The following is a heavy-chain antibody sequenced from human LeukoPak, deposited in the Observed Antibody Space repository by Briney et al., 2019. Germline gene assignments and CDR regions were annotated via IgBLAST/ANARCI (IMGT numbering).Heavy chain of an antibody. CDR2: IRSKAYGGTT. D-gene: IGHD6-19*01. V-gene: IGHV3-49*04. Sequence: GWSLRLSCTPCGFSLGDYALIGVRQAAGKGREGVGFIRSKAYGGTTEYAASVKGRFTISRDDSKSIAYLQMHSLTTENTAVYYCPRDISSGWPYYWGPGTLVTVSS. J-gene: IGHJ4*02. CDR1: GFSLGDYA. CDR3: PRDISSGWPYY.